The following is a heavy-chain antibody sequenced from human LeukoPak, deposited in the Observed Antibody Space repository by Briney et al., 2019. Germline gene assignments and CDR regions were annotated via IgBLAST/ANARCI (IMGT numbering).Heavy chain of an antibody. CDR2: IYYSGST. V-gene: IGHV4-59*08. CDR3: ARLGSDY. J-gene: IGHJ4*02. CDR1: GVSICSFY. Sequence: SETLSLTPTVSGVSICSFYWRWIPQPPGKGLEWIGYIYYSGSTNYNPSLKSRVTISVDTSKNQFSLKLSSVTAADTAVYYCARLGSDYWGQGTLVTVSS.